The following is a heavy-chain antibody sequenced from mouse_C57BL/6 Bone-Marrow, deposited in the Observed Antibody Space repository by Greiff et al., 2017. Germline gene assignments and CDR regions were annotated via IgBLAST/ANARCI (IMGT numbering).Heavy chain of an antibody. CDR3: ARGGIYYYGSFDY. CDR1: GYTFTSYW. Sequence: QVQLQQPGTELVKPGASVKLSCKASGYTFTSYWMHWVKQRPGQGLEWIGNINPSNGGTNYNEKFKSKATLTVDKSSSTAYMQLSSLTSEDSAVYYGARGGIYYYGSFDYWGQGTTLTVSS. J-gene: IGHJ2*01. D-gene: IGHD1-1*01. V-gene: IGHV1-53*01. CDR2: INPSNGGT.